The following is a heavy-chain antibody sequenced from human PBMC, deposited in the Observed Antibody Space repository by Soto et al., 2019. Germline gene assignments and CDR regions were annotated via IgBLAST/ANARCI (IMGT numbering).Heavy chain of an antibody. CDR1: GFTFSGSA. V-gene: IGHV3-73*01. CDR2: IRSKANSYAT. D-gene: IGHD2-15*01. Sequence: GGSLRLSCAASGFTFSGSAMHWVRQASGKGLEWVGRIRSKANSYATAYAASVKGRFTISRDDSKNTAYLQMNSLKTEDTAVYYCTRGCSGGSCPFDPWGQGTLVTVSS. CDR3: TRGCSGGSCPFDP. J-gene: IGHJ5*02.